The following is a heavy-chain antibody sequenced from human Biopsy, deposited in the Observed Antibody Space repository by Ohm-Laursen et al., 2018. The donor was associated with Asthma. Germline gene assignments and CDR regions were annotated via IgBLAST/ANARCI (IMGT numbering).Heavy chain of an antibody. V-gene: IGHV1-69*01. CDR3: ARKAGSCISRTCYSLDF. CDR2: IDSAFGTR. J-gene: IGHJ4*02. CDR1: GGTFNTYV. Sequence: GSSVKVSCKSLGGTFNTYVIGWVPQAPGKGLEGMGGIDSAFGTRTYTQKFQDRVTITADDSTSTVYMELSSLRSEDTAVYYCARKAGSCISRTCYSLDFWGQGTLVTVSS. D-gene: IGHD2-2*01.